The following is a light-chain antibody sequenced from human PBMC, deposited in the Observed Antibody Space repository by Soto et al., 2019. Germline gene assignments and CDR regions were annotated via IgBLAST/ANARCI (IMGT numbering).Light chain of an antibody. CDR1: QDINMY. V-gene: IGKV1-33*01. CDR3: QQSLTLPLT. J-gene: IGKJ3*01. CDR2: DAS. Sequence: DIQMTQSPSSLSASVGDRVTITCQASQDINMYLNWYQHKPGKAPKLLISDASYLETGVPSRFSGRGSGTDFAFTISSLQPEDIATYYCQQSLTLPLTFGPGTTVDI.